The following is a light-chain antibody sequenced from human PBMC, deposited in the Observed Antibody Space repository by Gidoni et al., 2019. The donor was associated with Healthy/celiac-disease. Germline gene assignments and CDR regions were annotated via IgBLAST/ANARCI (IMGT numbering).Light chain of an antibody. CDR1: QSISSW. CDR3: QQYNSYPTT. V-gene: IGKV1-5*01. J-gene: IGKJ4*01. Sequence: DIQMTQSPSTLSASVGDRVTITCRASQSISSWLAWYQQKPGKAPKLLIYDASSLESGVPSRFSGSGSGTEFALTISSLQPDDFATYYCQQYNSYPTTFGGGTKVEIK. CDR2: DAS.